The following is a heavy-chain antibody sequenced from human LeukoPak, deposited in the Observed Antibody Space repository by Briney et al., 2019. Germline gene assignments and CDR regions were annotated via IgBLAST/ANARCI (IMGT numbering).Heavy chain of an antibody. V-gene: IGHV4-59*01. CDR1: GGSISSYY. CDR2: IYYSGST. Sequence: PSETLSLTCTVSGGSISSYYWSWIRQPPGKGLEWIGYIYYSGSTSYNPSLKSRVTISVDTSKNQFSLKLSSVTAADTAVYYCVREGTPGYYGSGSYFPFDYWGQGTLVTVSS. J-gene: IGHJ4*02. CDR3: VREGTPGYYGSGSYFPFDY. D-gene: IGHD3-10*01.